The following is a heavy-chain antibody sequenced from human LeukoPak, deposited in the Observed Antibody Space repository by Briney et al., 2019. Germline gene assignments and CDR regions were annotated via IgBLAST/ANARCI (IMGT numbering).Heavy chain of an antibody. D-gene: IGHD3-10*01. J-gene: IGHJ4*02. V-gene: IGHV1-2*02. CDR3: AKGVSILLWFGELQY. CDR1: GYTFTGYY. Sequence: SVEVSCKASGYTFTGYYMHWVRQAPGQGLEWMGWINPNSGGTNYAQKFQGRVTMTRDTSISTAYMELSRLRSDDTAVYYCAKGVSILLWFGELQYWGQGTLVTVS. CDR2: INPNSGGT.